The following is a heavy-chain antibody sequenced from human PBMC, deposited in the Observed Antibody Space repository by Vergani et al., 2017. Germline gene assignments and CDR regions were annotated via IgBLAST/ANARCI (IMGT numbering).Heavy chain of an antibody. CDR1: GFTFSNAW. D-gene: IGHD2-15*01. CDR2: IKSKTDGGTT. Sequence: EVQLVESGGGLVKPGGSLRLSCAASGFTFSNAWMSWVRQAPGKGLEWVGRIKSKTDGGTTDYAAPVKGRFTISRDDSKNTLYLQMNSLKTEDTAVYCCTTVVVVAATEYYYGMDVWGQGTTVTVSS. V-gene: IGHV3-15*01. J-gene: IGHJ6*02. CDR3: TTVVVVAATEYYYGMDV.